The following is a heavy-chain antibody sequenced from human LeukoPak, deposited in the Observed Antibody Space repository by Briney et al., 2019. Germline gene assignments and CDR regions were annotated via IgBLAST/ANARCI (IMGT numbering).Heavy chain of an antibody. J-gene: IGHJ4*02. CDR3: ARGGSYYSDY. CDR2: INPSGGST. D-gene: IGHD1-26*01. CDR1: GHTFTSYY. V-gene: IGHV1-46*01. Sequence: ASVKVSCKASGHTFTSYYMHWVRQAPGQGLEWMGIINPSGGSTTYAQKFQGRVTMTTDTSTSTAYMELRSLRSDDTAVYYCARGGSYYSDYWGQGTLVTVSS.